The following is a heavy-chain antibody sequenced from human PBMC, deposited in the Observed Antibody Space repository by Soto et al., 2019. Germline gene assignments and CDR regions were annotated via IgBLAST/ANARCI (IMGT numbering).Heavy chain of an antibody. J-gene: IGHJ4*02. D-gene: IGHD2-15*01. Sequence: SETLSLTCTVSGGSISSYYWSWIRQPPGKGLEWIGYIYYSGSTNYNPSLKSRVTISVDTSKNQFSLKLSSVTAADTAVYYCAGALGYCSGGSCYPTAHFDYWGQGTLVTVSS. CDR2: IYYSGST. CDR1: GGSISSYY. CDR3: AGALGYCSGGSCYPTAHFDY. V-gene: IGHV4-59*01.